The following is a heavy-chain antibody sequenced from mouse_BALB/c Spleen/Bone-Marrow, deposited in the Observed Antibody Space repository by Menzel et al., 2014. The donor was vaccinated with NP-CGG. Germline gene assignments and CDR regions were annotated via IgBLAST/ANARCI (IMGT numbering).Heavy chain of an antibody. CDR1: GYTFTDHA. V-gene: IGHV1S53*02. Sequence: QVQLQHSAAELVKPGASVKISCKASGYTFTDHAIHWVKQKPERGLEWIGYISPGDGVIKYNEKFKGKAILAADKSSSTAYMQLNSLTSEDSAVYFCKRSLGRFAYWGQGTLVTVSA. J-gene: IGHJ3*01. CDR2: ISPGDGVI. CDR3: KRSLGRFAY. D-gene: IGHD4-1*01.